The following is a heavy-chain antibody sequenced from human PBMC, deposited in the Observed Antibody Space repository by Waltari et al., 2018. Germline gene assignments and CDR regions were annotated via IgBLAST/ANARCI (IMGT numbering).Heavy chain of an antibody. V-gene: IGHV3-30*18. D-gene: IGHD1-26*01. CDR3: AKAGGIHNYPLDP. CDR2: ISSDGRNK. CDR1: GYTFTNYG. Sequence: QVEESGGGVVQPGGSLRLSCVASGYTFTNYGMHWVRQAPGKGRCWRAVISSDGRNKYYEESGKGRFTVSRDNSKNSVYLQMNSLRPEDTALYFCAKAGGIHNYPLDPWGQGTLVTVSS. J-gene: IGHJ5*02.